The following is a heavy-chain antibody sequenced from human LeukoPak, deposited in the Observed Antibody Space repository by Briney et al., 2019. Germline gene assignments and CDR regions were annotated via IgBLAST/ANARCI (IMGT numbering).Heavy chain of an antibody. CDR1: GFTFSSYA. D-gene: IGHD3-22*01. J-gene: IGHJ4*02. CDR2: ISYDGSNK. Sequence: PGGSLRLSCAASGFTFSSYAMHWVRQAPGKGLEWVAVISYDGSNKYYADSVKGRFTISRDNSKNTLYLQMNSLRAEDTAVYYCAREYYYDSSGYYNPVDYWGQGTLVTVSS. V-gene: IGHV3-30-3*01. CDR3: AREYYYDSSGYYNPVDY.